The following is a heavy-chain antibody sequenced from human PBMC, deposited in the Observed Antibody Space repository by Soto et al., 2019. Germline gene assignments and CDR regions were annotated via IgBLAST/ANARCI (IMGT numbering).Heavy chain of an antibody. CDR3: AHLYYDSTSP. V-gene: IGHV2-5*01. J-gene: IGHJ5*02. Sequence: HGLDLEWLALIYWNDDKRYSPSLKSRLTITKDTSKNQVVLTMTNMDPVDTATYYCAHLYYDSTSPWGQGTLVTVSS. D-gene: IGHD3-22*01. CDR2: IYWNDDK.